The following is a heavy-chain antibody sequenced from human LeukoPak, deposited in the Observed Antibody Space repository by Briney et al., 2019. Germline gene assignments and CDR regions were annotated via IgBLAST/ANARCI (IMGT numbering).Heavy chain of an antibody. V-gene: IGHV1-2*02. CDR3: ARESACGTTNCLAPADWLDP. D-gene: IGHD2-2*01. Sequence: ASVKLSCKDSGYTFTGYYMHWVRQAPGQGLEWMEWISPNSGDTDIAQKFQGRVTMTRDTSIATSYMEVDSLTSDDTAVYYCARESACGTTNCLAPADWLDPWGQGTLVIVSS. J-gene: IGHJ5*02. CDR2: ISPNSGDT. CDR1: GYTFTGYY.